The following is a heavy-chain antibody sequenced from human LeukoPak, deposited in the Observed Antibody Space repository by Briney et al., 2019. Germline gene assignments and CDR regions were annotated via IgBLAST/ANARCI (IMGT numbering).Heavy chain of an antibody. J-gene: IGHJ4*02. Sequence: GGSLRLSCAASGFTFSSYAMSWVRQAPGKGLEWVSAINGSGGSTYYADSVKGRFTISRDNSKNTLYLQMNSLRAEDTAVYHCAKRGPGGSSGWYLFDYWGQGTLVTVSS. D-gene: IGHD6-19*01. CDR1: GFTFSSYA. CDR2: INGSGGST. V-gene: IGHV3-23*01. CDR3: AKRGPGGSSGWYLFDY.